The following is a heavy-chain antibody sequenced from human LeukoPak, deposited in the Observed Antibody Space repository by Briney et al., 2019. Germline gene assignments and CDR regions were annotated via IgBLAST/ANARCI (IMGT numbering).Heavy chain of an antibody. V-gene: IGHV4-59*12. CDR2: INYSGST. D-gene: IGHD7-27*01. Sequence: PSETLSLTCTVSGGSISSYYWSWIRQPPGKGLEWIGYINYSGSTNYNPSLKSRVTISVDTSKNQFSLKLSSVTAADTAVYYCARDKGTGDNDYWGQGTLVTVSS. J-gene: IGHJ4*02. CDR1: GGSISSYY. CDR3: ARDKGTGDNDY.